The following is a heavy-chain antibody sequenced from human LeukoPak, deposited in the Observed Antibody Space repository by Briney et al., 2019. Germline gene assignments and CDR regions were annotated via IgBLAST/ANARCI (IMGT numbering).Heavy chain of an antibody. Sequence: ASVTVSCKASGYTFTSYGISWVRQAPGQGLEWMGWISAYNGNTNYAQKLQGRVTMTTDTSTSTAYMELRSLRSDDTAVYYCAGSSSWYSPFDYWGQGTLVTVSS. CDR3: AGSSSWYSPFDY. D-gene: IGHD6-13*01. CDR2: ISAYNGNT. CDR1: GYTFTSYG. J-gene: IGHJ4*02. V-gene: IGHV1-18*01.